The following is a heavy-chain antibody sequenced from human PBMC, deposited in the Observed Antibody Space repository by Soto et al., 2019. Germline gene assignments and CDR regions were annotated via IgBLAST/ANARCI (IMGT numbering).Heavy chain of an antibody. V-gene: IGHV3-23*01. CDR2: ISDSGST. CDR1: GFTFNNFA. CDR3: AKVWGKTGYCTRTSCLYYFDY. J-gene: IGHJ4*02. D-gene: IGHD2-2*03. Sequence: EVQLLESGGGLVQPGGSLRLSCEASGFTFNNFAMSWVRQAPGKGLVWVSTISDSGSTYYANSVKGRFTISRDNSKNTLYLQMNSLRAEDTAVYYCAKVWGKTGYCTRTSCLYYFDYWGQGTLVTVSS.